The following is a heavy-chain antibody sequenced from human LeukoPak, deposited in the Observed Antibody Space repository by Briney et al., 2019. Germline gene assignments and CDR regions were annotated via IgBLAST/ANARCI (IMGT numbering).Heavy chain of an antibody. J-gene: IGHJ4*02. V-gene: IGHV1-2*02. CDR3: ARDLVGPYYYDSSGRGYYFDY. Sequence: ASVKVSCKASGYTFTGYYMHWVRQAPGHGLEWMGWINPNSGGTNYAQKFQGRVTMTRDTSISTAYMELSRLRSDDTAVYYCARDLVGPYYYDSSGRGYYFDYWGQGTLVTVSS. D-gene: IGHD3-22*01. CDR2: INPNSGGT. CDR1: GYTFTGYY.